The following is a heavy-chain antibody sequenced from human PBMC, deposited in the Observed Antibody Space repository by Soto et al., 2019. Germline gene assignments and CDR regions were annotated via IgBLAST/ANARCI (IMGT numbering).Heavy chain of an antibody. CDR3: ARGRFIGYCSSTSCYLHNRYYYDYMDV. D-gene: IGHD2-2*01. V-gene: IGHV4-34*01. J-gene: IGHJ6*03. CDR1: GGSFSGYY. CDR2: INHSGST. Sequence: QVQLQQWGAGLLKPSETLSLTCAVYGGSFSGYYWSWICQPPGKGLAWIGEINHSGSTNYNPSLKSRVTISVDTSKKQFSLKRSSGNAADTAVYYCARGRFIGYCSSTSCYLHNRYYYDYMDVWGKGTTFTVSS.